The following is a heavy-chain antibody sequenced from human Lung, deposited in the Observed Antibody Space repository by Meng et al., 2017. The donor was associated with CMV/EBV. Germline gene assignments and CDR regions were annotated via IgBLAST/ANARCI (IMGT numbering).Heavy chain of an antibody. J-gene: IGHJ6*02. Sequence: GGSLRLXCAASGFSFSSYSMNWVRQAPGKGLEWVSSISSSSSYIYYADSVKGRFIISRDNAKNSLYLKMNSLRAEDTVVYYCARDPGLDSAAYYDFWSGSPLYYYYGMDVWXQGTTVTVSS. CDR2: ISSSSSYI. V-gene: IGHV3-21*01. CDR3: ARDPGLDSAAYYDFWSGSPLYYYYGMDV. D-gene: IGHD3-3*01. CDR1: GFSFSSYS.